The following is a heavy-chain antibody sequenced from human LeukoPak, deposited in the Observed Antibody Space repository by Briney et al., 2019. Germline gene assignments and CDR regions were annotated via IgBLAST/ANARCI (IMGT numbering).Heavy chain of an antibody. CDR2: IRTKANNYAT. J-gene: IGHJ4*02. D-gene: IGHD4-17*01. V-gene: IGHV3-73*01. CDR1: GFTFSGSA. CDR3: TRTTNGDYESFFDY. Sequence: PGGSLRLSCAASGFTFSGSAMHWFRQASGKGLEWVGRIRTKANNYATEYGASVNGRFTISRDDSKNTAYLQMNSLKTEDTAVYFCTRTTNGDYESFFDYWGQGTLVTVSS.